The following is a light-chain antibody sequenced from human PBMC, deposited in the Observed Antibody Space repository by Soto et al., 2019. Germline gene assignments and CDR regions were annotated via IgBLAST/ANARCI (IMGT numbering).Light chain of an antibody. J-gene: IGKJ3*01. CDR2: GAS. CDR1: QGISIY. V-gene: IGKV1-27*01. CDR3: QKYSSVSQFT. Sequence: DIQMTQSPSSLSASVGDRVTITCRASQGISIYLAWYQQKPGKVPKLLIYGASTLQSGVPSRYSGSGSGTDFTLTTSSRQPEDVATYYCQKYSSVSQFTFGPGTKVEIK.